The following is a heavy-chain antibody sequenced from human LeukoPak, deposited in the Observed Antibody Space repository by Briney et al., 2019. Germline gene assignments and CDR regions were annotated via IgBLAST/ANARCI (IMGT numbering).Heavy chain of an antibody. CDR2: IYYSGST. V-gene: IGHV4-59*01. CDR1: GGSISSYY. J-gene: IGHJ4*02. D-gene: IGHD3-22*01. CDR3: ARGDSSGYYDY. Sequence: PSETLSLTCTVSGGSISSYYWSWIRQPPGKGLEWIGYIYYSGSTNYNPSFKSRVTISVDTSKNQFSLKLSSVTAADTAVYYCARGDSSGYYDYWGQGTLVTVSS.